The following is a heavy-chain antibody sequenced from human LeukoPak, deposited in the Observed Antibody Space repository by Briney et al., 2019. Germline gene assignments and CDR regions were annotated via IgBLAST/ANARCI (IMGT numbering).Heavy chain of an antibody. J-gene: IGHJ4*02. V-gene: IGHV3-30*03. D-gene: IGHD6-13*01. CDR3: ARLSSNSWHRHFDY. Sequence: GSLRLSCAASGFIFSSYWMSWVRQAPGQGLEWVAVISYDGNIKDYADSVKGRSTISRDNSKNTLHLQMNTLRAEDTAVYFCARLSSNSWHRHFDYWGQGTLVTVSS. CDR2: ISYDGNIK. CDR1: GFIFSSYW.